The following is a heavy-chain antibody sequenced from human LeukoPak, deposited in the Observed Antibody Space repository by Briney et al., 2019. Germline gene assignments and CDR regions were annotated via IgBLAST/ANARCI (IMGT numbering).Heavy chain of an antibody. V-gene: IGHV3-48*04. D-gene: IGHD3-10*01. J-gene: IGHJ6*03. CDR1: GFPFNEYC. CDR2: ISDRSSTI. Sequence: EFLKLFCGGSGFPFNEYCLILVRQGPGKGPGGVSIISDISDRSSTIHYADSVKGRFTISRDNAERSVYLQMNSLRADDTAVYYCARVRGPTLKTCYMDVWGTGTTVTVSS. CDR3: ARVRGPTLKTCYMDV.